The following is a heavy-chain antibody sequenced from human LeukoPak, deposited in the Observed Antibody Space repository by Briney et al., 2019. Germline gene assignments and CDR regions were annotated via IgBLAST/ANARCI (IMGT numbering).Heavy chain of an antibody. CDR3: AKGGLGYCSSTSCYTSAYYYYYMDV. CDR1: GFTFSSYA. D-gene: IGHD2-2*02. CDR2: ISGSGGST. Sequence: PGGSLRLSCAASGFTFSSYAMSWVRQAPGKGLEWVSAISGSGGSTYYADSVKGRFTISRDNSKNTLYLQMNSLRAEDTAVYYCAKGGLGYCSSTSCYTSAYYYYYMDVWGKGTTVTVSS. V-gene: IGHV3-23*01. J-gene: IGHJ6*03.